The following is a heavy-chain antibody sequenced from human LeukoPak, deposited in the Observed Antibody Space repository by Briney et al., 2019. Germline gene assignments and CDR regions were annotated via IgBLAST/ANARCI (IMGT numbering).Heavy chain of an antibody. V-gene: IGHV3-64*01. D-gene: IGHD2-8*01. CDR3: ARESCSNGVCWFDY. CDR2: ISSNGGST. J-gene: IGHJ4*02. Sequence: GGSLRLSCAASRFTFSSYAMHWVRQAPGKGLEYVSAISSNGGSTYYANSVKGRFTISRDNSKNTLYLQMGSLRAEDMAVYYCARESCSNGVCWFDYWGQGTLVTVSS. CDR1: RFTFSSYA.